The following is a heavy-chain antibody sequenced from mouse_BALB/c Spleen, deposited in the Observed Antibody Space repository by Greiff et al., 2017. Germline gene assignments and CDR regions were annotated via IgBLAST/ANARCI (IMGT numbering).Heavy chain of an antibody. J-gene: IGHJ2*01. CDR1: GFTFSDYY. V-gene: IGHV5-4*02. CDR2: ISDGGSYT. CDR3: ARDGNLDY. Sequence: EVQLVESGGGLVKPGGSLKLSCAASGFTFSDYYMYWVRQTPEKRLEWVATISDGGSYTYYPDSVKGRFTISRDNAKNNLYLQMSSLKSEDTAMYYCARDGNLDYWGQGTTLTVSS.